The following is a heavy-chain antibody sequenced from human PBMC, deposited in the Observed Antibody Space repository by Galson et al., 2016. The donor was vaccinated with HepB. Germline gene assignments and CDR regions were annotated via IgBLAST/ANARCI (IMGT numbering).Heavy chain of an antibody. Sequence: SETLSLTCAVSGYSINSAYYWDWTRQAPGKGLEWIASLYHSGAAYYKSSVRSRATISLDTSKNQFSLSLSSVTAADTAVYYCVRESDYTNGLFDDSWGQGTLVTVSS. J-gene: IGHJ5*01. CDR3: VRESDYTNGLFDDS. CDR2: LYHSGAA. V-gene: IGHV4-38-2*02. D-gene: IGHD4-11*01. CDR1: GYSINSAYY.